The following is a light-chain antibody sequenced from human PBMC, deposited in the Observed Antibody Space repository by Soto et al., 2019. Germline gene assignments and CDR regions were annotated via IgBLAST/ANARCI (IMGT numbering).Light chain of an antibody. V-gene: IGLV4-69*01. CDR1: SGHSSYA. J-gene: IGLJ2*01. CDR3: QPWGTGIHVV. Sequence: QLVLTQSHSASASLGASVKLTCTLSSGHSSYAIAWHQQQPEKGPRYLMKLDSDGSHTKGDAIPDSFSGSSSGAERYLTISSLQSEDEADYYCQPWGTGIHVVFGGGTQLTVL. CDR2: LDSDGSH.